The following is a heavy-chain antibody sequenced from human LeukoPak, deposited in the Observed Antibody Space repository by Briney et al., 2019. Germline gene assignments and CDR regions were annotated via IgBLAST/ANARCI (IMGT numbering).Heavy chain of an antibody. V-gene: IGHV3-48*01. J-gene: IGHJ6*04. CDR1: GFTFSIYS. Sequence: GGSLRLSCAASGFTFSIYSMNWVRQAPGKGLEWVSYISIDSSTFYYADSVKGRFTISRDNTKNSLYLQMNSLRAEDTAVYYCAELGITMIGGVWGKGTTVTISS. D-gene: IGHD3-10*02. CDR2: ISIDSSTF. CDR3: AELGITMIGGV.